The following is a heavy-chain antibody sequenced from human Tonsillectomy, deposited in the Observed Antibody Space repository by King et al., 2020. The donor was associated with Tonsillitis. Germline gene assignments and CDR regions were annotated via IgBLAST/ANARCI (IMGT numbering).Heavy chain of an antibody. J-gene: IGHJ4*02. V-gene: IGHV3-30*04. CDR2: ISDDGSNK. CDR1: GFSFSTYA. Sequence: HVQLVESGGGVVQPGRSLRLSCAASGFSFSTYAIHWVRQAPGKGLEWVAVISDDGSNKYYADSVKGRFTISRDNSKNTLYLQMNSLRAEDTAVYSCAREDCSSTRCYRHLDYWGQGTPVTVS. CDR3: AREDCSSTRCYRHLDY. D-gene: IGHD2-2*01.